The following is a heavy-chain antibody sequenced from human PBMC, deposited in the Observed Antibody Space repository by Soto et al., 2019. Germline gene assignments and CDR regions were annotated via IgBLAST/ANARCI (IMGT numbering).Heavy chain of an antibody. J-gene: IGHJ4*02. CDR1: GFTFSTYE. Sequence: EVQLVESGGGLVQPGGSLRLSCAASGFTFSTYEMNWVRQAPGKGLEWLSFISSTGNALYYADSVKGRFTISRDNAKNSLYLQMSSLRAEDTAVYYCARLVGAYQHYIDYWGQGTLVTVSS. V-gene: IGHV3-48*03. CDR3: ARLVGAYQHYIDY. CDR2: ISSTGNAL. D-gene: IGHD1-26*01.